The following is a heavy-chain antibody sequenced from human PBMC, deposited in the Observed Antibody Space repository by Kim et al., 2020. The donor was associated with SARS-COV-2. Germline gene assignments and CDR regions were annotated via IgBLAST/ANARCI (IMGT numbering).Heavy chain of an antibody. D-gene: IGHD3-22*01. CDR2: INHSGST. Sequence: SETLSLTCAVYGGSFSGYYWSWIRQPPGKGLEWIGEINHSGSTNYNPSLKSRVTISVDTSKNQFSLKLSSVTAADTAVYYCARGPPRIQLFLTYYYDSSGYIDYWGQGTLVTVSS. V-gene: IGHV4-34*01. CDR1: GGSFSGYY. J-gene: IGHJ4*02. CDR3: ARGPPRIQLFLTYYYDSSGYIDY.